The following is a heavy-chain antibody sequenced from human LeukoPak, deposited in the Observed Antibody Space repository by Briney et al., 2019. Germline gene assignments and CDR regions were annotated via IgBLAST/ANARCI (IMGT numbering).Heavy chain of an antibody. V-gene: IGHV4-59*01. D-gene: IGHD5-18*01. J-gene: IGHJ4*02. CDR3: ARGTAMVKTHPFDY. CDR2: IYYSGST. CDR1: GGSISNYY. Sequence: PSETLSLTCTVSGGSISNYYWSWIRQPPGKGLEWIGYIYYSGSTNYNPSLKSRVTISVDTSKNQFSLKLSSVTAADTAVYYCARGTAMVKTHPFDYWGQGTLVTVSS.